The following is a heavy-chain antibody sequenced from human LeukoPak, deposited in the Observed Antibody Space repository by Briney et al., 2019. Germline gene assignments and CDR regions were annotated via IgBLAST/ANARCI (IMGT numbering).Heavy chain of an antibody. Sequence: GGTLRLSCAASGFSFSNYGMSWVRQAPGKGLEWVSAISGSGAVTYYADSVKGRFTISRDNSKNTLYLQMNSLRAEDTAVYYCAKGTTNLYYYYYMDVWGKGTTVTVSS. V-gene: IGHV3-23*01. J-gene: IGHJ6*03. CDR2: ISGSGAVT. CDR1: GFSFSNYG. CDR3: AKGTTNLYYYYYMDV. D-gene: IGHD1-1*01.